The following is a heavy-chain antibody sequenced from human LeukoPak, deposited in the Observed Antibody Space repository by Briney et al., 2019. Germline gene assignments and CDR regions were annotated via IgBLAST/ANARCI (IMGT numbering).Heavy chain of an antibody. J-gene: IGHJ6*02. CDR2: ISWNSGSI. Sequence: GGSLRLSCAASGFTFDDYAMHWVRQAPGKGLEGVSGISWNSGSIDYADSVKGRFTISRDNAKNSLYLQMNSLRAEDTALYYCAKAPYYYGMDVWGPGTTVTVSS. V-gene: IGHV3-9*01. CDR1: GFTFDDYA. CDR3: AKAPYYYGMDV.